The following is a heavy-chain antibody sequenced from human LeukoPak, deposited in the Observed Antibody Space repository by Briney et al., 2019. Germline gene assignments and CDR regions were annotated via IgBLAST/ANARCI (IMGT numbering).Heavy chain of an antibody. V-gene: IGHV4-4*02. J-gene: IGHJ4*02. Sequence: PSETLSLTCAVSGDSIGSNYWCRWVRQSPGKGLEWIGEILQSGSTNYNPSLRSRVTISIDKSKNQFSLNLSSVTAADTAVYYCAREHVDTHAYWGQGTLVTVSS. CDR3: AREHVDTHAY. CDR1: GDSIGSNYW. CDR2: ILQSGST. D-gene: IGHD5-18*01.